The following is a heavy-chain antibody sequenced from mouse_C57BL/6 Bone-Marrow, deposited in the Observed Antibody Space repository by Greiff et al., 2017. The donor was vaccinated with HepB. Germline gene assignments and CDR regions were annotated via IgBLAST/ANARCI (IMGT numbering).Heavy chain of an antibody. J-gene: IGHJ1*03. CDR3: ARWAPWYFDV. CDR2: IYPRSGNT. Sequence: QVQLQQSGAELARPGASVKLSCKASGYTFTSYGISWVKQRTGQGLEWIGEIYPRSGNTYYNEKFKGKATLTADKSSSTAYMELRSLTSEDSAVSFCARWAPWYFDVWGTGTTVTVSS. CDR1: GYTFTSYG. V-gene: IGHV1-81*01. D-gene: IGHD3-1*01.